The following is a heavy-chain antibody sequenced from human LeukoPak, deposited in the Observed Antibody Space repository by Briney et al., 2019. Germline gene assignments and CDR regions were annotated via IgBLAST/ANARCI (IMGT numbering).Heavy chain of an antibody. J-gene: IGHJ4*02. D-gene: IGHD6-19*01. CDR3: ARPHSSGWYLGLWL. V-gene: IGHV1-18*01. Sequence: ASVKVSCKASGYSFTSYGISGVRQAPGQGLEWMGWISTYNGNTNYAQKLQGRVTMATDTSTTTAYMELRSLTSDDTAVYYCARPHSSGWYLGLWLWGQGTLVTVSS. CDR1: GYSFTSYG. CDR2: ISTYNGNT.